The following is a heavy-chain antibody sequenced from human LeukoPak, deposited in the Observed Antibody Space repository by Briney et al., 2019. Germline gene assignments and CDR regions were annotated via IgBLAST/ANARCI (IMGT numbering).Heavy chain of an antibody. D-gene: IGHD2-15*01. J-gene: IGHJ4*02. CDR3: AKFMGYCSGGSCYSMDE. Sequence: GGSLRLSCAASGFTFSSYAMSWVRQAPGKGLEWVSAISGSGGSTYYADSVKGRFTISRDNSKNTLYLQMNSLRAEDTAVYYCAKFMGYCSGGSCYSMDEWGQGTLVTVSS. CDR2: ISGSGGST. V-gene: IGHV3-23*01. CDR1: GFTFSSYA.